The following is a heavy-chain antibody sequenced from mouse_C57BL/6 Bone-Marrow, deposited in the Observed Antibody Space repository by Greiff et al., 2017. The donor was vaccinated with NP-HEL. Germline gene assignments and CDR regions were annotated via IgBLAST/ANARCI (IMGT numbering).Heavy chain of an antibody. J-gene: IGHJ3*01. CDR3: AVLTGEVAY. CDR2: INPNNGGT. D-gene: IGHD4-1*01. V-gene: IGHV1-26*01. CDR1: GYTFTDYY. Sequence: VQLQQSGPELVKPGASVKISCKASGYTFTDYYMNWVKQSHGKSLEWIGDINPNNGGTSYNQKFKGKATLTVDKSSSTAYMELRSLTSEDSAVYYCAVLTGEVAYWGQGTLVTVSA.